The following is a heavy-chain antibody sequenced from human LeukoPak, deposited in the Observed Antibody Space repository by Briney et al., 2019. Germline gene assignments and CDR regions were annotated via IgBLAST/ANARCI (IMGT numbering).Heavy chain of an antibody. CDR3: ASNVPAAIRYYYYYYMDV. J-gene: IGHJ6*03. CDR1: GGTFSSYT. V-gene: IGHV1-69*02. CDR2: IIPILGIA. D-gene: IGHD2-2*01. Sequence: SVKVSCKASGGTFSSYTISWVREAPGQGLEWMGRIIPILGIANYAQKFQGRVTITADKSTSTAYMELSSLRSEDTAVYYCASNVPAAIRYYYYYYMDVWGKGTTVTVSS.